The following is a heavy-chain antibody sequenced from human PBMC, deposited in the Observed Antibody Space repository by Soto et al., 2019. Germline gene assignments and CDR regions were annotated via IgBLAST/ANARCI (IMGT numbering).Heavy chain of an antibody. CDR2: IWYDGSNK. D-gene: IGHD6-13*01. CDR3: ASLAAAGTQIPFDY. Sequence: GGSLRLSCAASGFTVSSNYMSWVRQAPGKGLEWVAVIWYDGSNKYYADSVKGRFTISRDNSKNTLYLQMNSLRAEDTAVYYCASLAAAGTQIPFDYWGQGTLVTVSS. CDR1: GFTVSSNY. V-gene: IGHV3-33*08. J-gene: IGHJ4*02.